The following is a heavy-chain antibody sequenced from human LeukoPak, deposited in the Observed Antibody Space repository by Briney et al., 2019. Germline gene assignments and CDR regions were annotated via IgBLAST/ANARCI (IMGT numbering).Heavy chain of an antibody. CDR2: INHSGST. CDR1: GGSFSGYY. Sequence: PSETLSLTCAVYGGSFSGYYWSWIRQPPGKGLEWIGEINHSGSTNYNPSLKSRVTISVDTSKNQFSLKLSSVTAADTAVYYCARGAGWTGTGFDYWGQGTLVTVSP. V-gene: IGHV4-34*01. J-gene: IGHJ4*02. CDR3: ARGAGWTGTGFDY. D-gene: IGHD1-1*01.